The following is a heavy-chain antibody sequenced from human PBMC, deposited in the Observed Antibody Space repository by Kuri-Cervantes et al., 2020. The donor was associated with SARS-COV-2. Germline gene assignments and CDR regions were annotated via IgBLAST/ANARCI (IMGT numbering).Heavy chain of an antibody. CDR3: ARGSTDYSNGGYYYYYMDV. CDR2: INPNSGGT. D-gene: IGHD4-11*01. V-gene: IGHV1-2*02. J-gene: IGHJ6*03. Sequence: ASVKVSCKASGYTFTGYYMHWVRQAPGQGFEWMGWINPNSGGTNYAQKFQGRVTMARDTSISTAYMELSRLRSDDTAVYYCARGSTDYSNGGYYYYYMDVWGKGTTVTVSS. CDR1: GYTFTGYY.